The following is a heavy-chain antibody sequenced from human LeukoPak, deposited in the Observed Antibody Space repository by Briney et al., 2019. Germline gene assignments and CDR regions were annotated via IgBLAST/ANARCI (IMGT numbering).Heavy chain of an antibody. D-gene: IGHD3-10*01. CDR2: ISDDGRRK. CDR1: GFSFISYG. Sequence: PGGSLRLSCAASGFSFISYGMHWVRQAPGKGLEWVGVISDDGRRKDYADSVKGRFTISRDNSKNTLYLQMNSLRAEDTAVYYCAKDRPLLWFGDVDYWGQGTLVTVSS. J-gene: IGHJ4*02. V-gene: IGHV3-30*18. CDR3: AKDRPLLWFGDVDY.